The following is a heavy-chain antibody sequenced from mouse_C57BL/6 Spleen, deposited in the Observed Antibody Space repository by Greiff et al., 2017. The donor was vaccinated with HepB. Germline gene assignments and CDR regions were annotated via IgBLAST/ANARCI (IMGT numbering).Heavy chain of an antibody. V-gene: IGHV1-18*01. CDR1: GYTFTDYN. CDR2: INPNNGGT. J-gene: IGHJ4*01. Sequence: EVQLQQSGPELVKPGASVKIPCKASGYTFTDYNMDWVKQSHGKSLEWIGDINPNNGGTIYNQKFKGKATLTVDKSSSTAYMELRSLTSEDTAVYYCARRDRNVYAMDYWGQGTSVTVSS. CDR3: ARRDRNVYAMDY.